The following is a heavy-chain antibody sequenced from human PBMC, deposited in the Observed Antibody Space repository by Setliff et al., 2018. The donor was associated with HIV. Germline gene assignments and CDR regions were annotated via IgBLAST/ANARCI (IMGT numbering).Heavy chain of an antibody. Sequence: AGGSLRLSCAASGFTFSSYSMNWVRQAPGKGLEWVSSISSSGSYIYYAGSLRGRFTISRDYASNSLYLEMNSLRVEDTAIYYCARSRSTRDAFDIWGQGTMVTVSS. CDR2: ISSSGSYI. D-gene: IGHD1-1*01. CDR3: ARSRSTRDAFDI. J-gene: IGHJ3*02. CDR1: GFTFSSYS. V-gene: IGHV3-21*01.